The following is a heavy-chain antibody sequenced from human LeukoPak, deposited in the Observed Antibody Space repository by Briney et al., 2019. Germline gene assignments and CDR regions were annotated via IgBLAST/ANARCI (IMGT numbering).Heavy chain of an antibody. Sequence: GESLKISCKGSGDSFTSYWIGWVRQMPGKGLGWMGIIYPGDSDTRYSPSFQGQVTISADKSISTAYLQWSSLKASDTAMYYCARLVGVAATNVDYFDYWGQGTLVTVSS. CDR3: ARLVGVAATNVDYFDY. CDR1: GDSFTSYW. CDR2: IYPGDSDT. D-gene: IGHD6-13*01. V-gene: IGHV5-51*01. J-gene: IGHJ4*02.